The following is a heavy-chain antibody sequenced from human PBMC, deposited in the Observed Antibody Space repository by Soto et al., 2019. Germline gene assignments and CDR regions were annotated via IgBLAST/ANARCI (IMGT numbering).Heavy chain of an antibody. Sequence: GGSLRLSCAASGFTFSSYGMHWVRQAPGKGLEWVAVISYDGSNKYYADSVKGRFTISRDNSKNTLYLQMNSLRAEDTAVYYCARSVLGYCSSTSCTHPLPYYYYGMDVWGQGTTVTVSS. CDR3: ARSVLGYCSSTSCTHPLPYYYYGMDV. V-gene: IGHV3-30*03. J-gene: IGHJ6*02. CDR1: GFTFSSYG. D-gene: IGHD2-2*01. CDR2: ISYDGSNK.